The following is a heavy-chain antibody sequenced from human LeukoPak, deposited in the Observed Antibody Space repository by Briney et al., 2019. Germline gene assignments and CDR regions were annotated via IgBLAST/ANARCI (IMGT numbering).Heavy chain of an antibody. CDR2: IYYSGST. CDR1: GGSISSGGYY. Sequence: SQTLSLTCTVSGGSISSGGYYWSWIRQHPGKGLEWIGYIYYSGSTYYNPSLKSRVTISVDTSKNQFSLKLSSVTAADTAVYYCARAGYSSTWSRPYYFDYWGQGTLVTVSS. J-gene: IGHJ4*02. D-gene: IGHD6-13*01. V-gene: IGHV4-31*03. CDR3: ARAGYSSTWSRPYYFDY.